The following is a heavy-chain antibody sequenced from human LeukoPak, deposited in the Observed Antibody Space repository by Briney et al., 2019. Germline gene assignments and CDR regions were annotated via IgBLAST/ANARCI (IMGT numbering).Heavy chain of an antibody. Sequence: ETLSLTCAVSAYSVSSDYYWSWIRQSPGKGLEWIGYIYYTGTSYNPSLKSRVTISADTSKNQFSLKLISVTAADTAVYYCASRKLGNDYWGQGTLVTVSS. V-gene: IGHV4-61*01. J-gene: IGHJ4*02. CDR1: AYSVSSDYY. D-gene: IGHD7-27*01. CDR3: ASRKLGNDY. CDR2: IYYTGT.